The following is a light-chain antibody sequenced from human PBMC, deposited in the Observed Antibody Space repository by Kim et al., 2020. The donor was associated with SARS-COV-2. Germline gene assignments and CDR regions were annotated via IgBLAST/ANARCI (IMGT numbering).Light chain of an antibody. Sequence: ASGGHSVPTPCRSRQGSSYDLSWFQQKPGKAPTSLIYAASSLQSGVPSKFSGSGSGTDFTLTISSLQPEDFATYYCQQYNSYPPTFGQGTRLEIK. CDR3: QQYNSYPPT. V-gene: IGKV1-16*02. CDR1: QGSSYD. J-gene: IGKJ5*01. CDR2: AAS.